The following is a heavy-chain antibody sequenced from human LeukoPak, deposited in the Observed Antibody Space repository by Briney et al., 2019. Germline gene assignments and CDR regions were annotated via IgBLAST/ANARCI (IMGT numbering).Heavy chain of an antibody. CDR3: ARVYNWFDP. J-gene: IGHJ5*02. CDR2: IYYSGST. CDR1: GGSISSSSYY. V-gene: IGHV4-61*01. Sequence: SETLSLTCTVSGGSISSSSYYWSWIRQPPGKGLEWIGYIYYSGSTNYNPSLKSRVTISVDTSKNQFSLKLSSVTAADTAVYYCARVYNWFDPWGQGTLVTVSS.